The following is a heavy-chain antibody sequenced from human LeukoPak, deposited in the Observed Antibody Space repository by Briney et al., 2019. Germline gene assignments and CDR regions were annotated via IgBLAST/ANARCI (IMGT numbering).Heavy chain of an antibody. CDR1: GFTVSNYA. V-gene: IGHV3-23*01. CDR2: ISGSSGST. CDR3: AKHSKIVVVPAAIDDAFDI. Sequence: GGSLRLSCAASGFTVSNYAMGWVRQAPEKGLEWVSGISGSSGSTYYADSVKGRFTISRDNSKNTLYLQMNSLRAEDTAVYYCAKHSKIVVVPAAIDDAFDIWGQGTMVTVSS. D-gene: IGHD2-2*01. J-gene: IGHJ3*02.